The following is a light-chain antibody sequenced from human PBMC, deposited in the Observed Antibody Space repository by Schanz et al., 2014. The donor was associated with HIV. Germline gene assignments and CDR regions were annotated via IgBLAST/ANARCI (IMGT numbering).Light chain of an antibody. J-gene: IGKJ1*01. V-gene: IGKV3-11*01. Sequence: EIVLTQSPATLSLSPGERATLSCRASQSVSRFLAWYQQKPGQAPRLLIYDTSNRATGIPARFSGSGFETDFTLTISSLQSEDFAVYYCQQYNNWPPWTFGQGTKVEIK. CDR2: DTS. CDR1: QSVSRF. CDR3: QQYNNWPPWT.